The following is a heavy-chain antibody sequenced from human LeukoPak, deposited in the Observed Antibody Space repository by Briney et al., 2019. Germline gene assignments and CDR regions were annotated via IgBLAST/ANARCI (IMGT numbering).Heavy chain of an antibody. J-gene: IGHJ4*02. D-gene: IGHD3-9*01. V-gene: IGHV1-18*01. CDR2: ISAYNGNT. CDR3: ARAGDTYYDILTGYPYYFDY. Sequence: ASVKVSCKASGYTFTSYGISWVRQAPGQGLEWMGWISAYNGNTNYAQKLQGRDTMTTDTSTSTAYMELRSLRSDDTAVYYCARAGDTYYDILTGYPYYFDYWGQGTLVTVSS. CDR1: GYTFTSYG.